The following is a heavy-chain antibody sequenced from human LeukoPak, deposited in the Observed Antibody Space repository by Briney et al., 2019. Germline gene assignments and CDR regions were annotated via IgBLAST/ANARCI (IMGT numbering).Heavy chain of an antibody. D-gene: IGHD5-24*01. Sequence: PGGSLRLSCAASGFTFSSYSVNWVRQTPGKGLVWVAHINTDGRTTTYADSVKGRFTVSRDNAKNTLYLEMNRLRAEDTAVYYCARDNAYMLDYWGQGTQVTVSS. V-gene: IGHV3-74*03. CDR1: GFTFSSYS. J-gene: IGHJ4*02. CDR2: INTDGRTT. CDR3: ARDNAYMLDY.